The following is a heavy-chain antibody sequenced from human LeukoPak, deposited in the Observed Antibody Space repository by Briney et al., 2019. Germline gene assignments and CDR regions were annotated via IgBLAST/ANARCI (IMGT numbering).Heavy chain of an antibody. V-gene: IGHV4-34*01. CDR1: GGSFSGYY. CDR2: INHSGST. CDR3: DRPSPGGSYYYYYMDV. Sequence: PSETLSLTCAVYGGSFSGYYWSWLRQPPGKGLEWLGEINHSGSTNYNPSLKSRVTISVDTSKNQFSLKLSSVTAAHTTVYYSDRPSPGGSYYYYYMDVWGKGTTVTVSS. J-gene: IGHJ6*03. D-gene: IGHD1-26*01.